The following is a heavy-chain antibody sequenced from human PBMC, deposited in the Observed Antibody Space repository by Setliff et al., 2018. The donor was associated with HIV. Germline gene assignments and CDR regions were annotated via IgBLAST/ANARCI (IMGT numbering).Heavy chain of an antibody. CDR3: ARLDYSNYYSYYIDV. D-gene: IGHD4-4*01. J-gene: IGHJ6*03. V-gene: IGHV4-34*01. Sequence: PSETLSLTCAVYGGSLSGHYWSWIRQPPGKGLEWIGEINHGGSTTYNPSLKSRVTIKVDTFKNQFSLKLNSVTAADTAVYYCARLDYSNYYSYYIDVWGEGTMVTVSS. CDR2: INHGGST. CDR1: GGSLSGHY.